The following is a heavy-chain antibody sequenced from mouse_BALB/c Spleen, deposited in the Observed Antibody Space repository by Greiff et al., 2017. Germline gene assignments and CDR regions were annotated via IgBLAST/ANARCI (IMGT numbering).Heavy chain of an antibody. CDR2: IDTETGGT. CDR1: GYTFTDYE. J-gene: IGHJ4*01. V-gene: IGHV1-15*01. CDR3: TRRVRFYYAMDY. Sequence: QVHVKQSGAELVRPGASVTLSCKASGYTFTDYEMHWVKQTPVHGLEWIGAIDTETGGTAYNQKFKGKATLTADKSSSTAYMELRSLTSEDSAVYYCTRRVRFYYAMDYWGQGTSVTVSS.